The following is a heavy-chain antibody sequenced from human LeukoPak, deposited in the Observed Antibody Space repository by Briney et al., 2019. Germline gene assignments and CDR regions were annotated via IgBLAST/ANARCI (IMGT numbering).Heavy chain of an antibody. J-gene: IGHJ4*02. Sequence: ASVKACCKASGYTFTSYAISWVRQAPGQGLEWMGWISAYNGNTNDAQKLQGRVTMSTDTSTSTAYMELRSLRSDDTAVYYGAGDSGSSYYFDYWGQGTRVTVSS. V-gene: IGHV1-18*01. D-gene: IGHD1-26*01. CDR1: GYTFTSYA. CDR3: AGDSGSSYYFDY. CDR2: ISAYNGNT.